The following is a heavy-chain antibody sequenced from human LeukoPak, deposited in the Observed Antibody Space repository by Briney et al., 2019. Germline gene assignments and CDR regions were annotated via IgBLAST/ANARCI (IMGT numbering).Heavy chain of an antibody. V-gene: IGHV3-9*03. CDR3: AKGIGYCSSTSCSGAFDI. D-gene: IGHD2-2*01. Sequence: GGSLRLSCAASGFTFSSYSMNWVRHAPGKGLEWVSGISWNSGSIGYADSVKGRFTISRDNAKNSLYLQMNSLRAEDMALYYCAKGIGYCSSTSCSGAFDIWGQGTMVTVSS. J-gene: IGHJ3*02. CDR2: ISWNSGSI. CDR1: GFTFSSYS.